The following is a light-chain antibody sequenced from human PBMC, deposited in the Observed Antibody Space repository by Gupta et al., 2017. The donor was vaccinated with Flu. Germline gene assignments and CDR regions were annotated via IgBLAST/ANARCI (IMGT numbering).Light chain of an antibody. CDR1: NIGRET. CDR3: QMWDTSSDHWV. V-gene: IGLV3-21*02. J-gene: IGLJ3*02. CDR2: DDR. Sequence: SYVLTQPPSVSVVPGQTARITCGGNNIGRETVHWYQQKPGQAPVLVVCDDRDRPSGIPDRFSGSNSGDTATLTISRVEAGDEADYYCQMWDTSSDHWVFGGGTMLTVL.